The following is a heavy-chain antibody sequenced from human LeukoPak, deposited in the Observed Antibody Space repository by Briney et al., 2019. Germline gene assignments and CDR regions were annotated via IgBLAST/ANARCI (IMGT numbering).Heavy chain of an antibody. CDR1: GGSISSGGYY. D-gene: IGHD6-19*01. Sequence: SQTLSLTCTVSGGSISSGGYYWGWIRQPPGKGLEWIGSIYYSGSTYYNPSLKSRVTISVDTSKNQFSLKLSSVTAADTAVYYCARLGIAVAGFDYWGQGTLVTVSS. CDR2: IYYSGST. V-gene: IGHV4-39*01. J-gene: IGHJ4*02. CDR3: ARLGIAVAGFDY.